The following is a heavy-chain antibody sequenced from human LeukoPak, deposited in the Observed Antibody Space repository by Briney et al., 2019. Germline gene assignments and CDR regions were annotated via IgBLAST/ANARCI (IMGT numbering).Heavy chain of an antibody. CDR1: GFTFSSYA. D-gene: IGHD3-22*01. CDR2: ISGSGGST. Sequence: GGSLRLSCAASGFTFSSYAMSWVRQAPGKGLEWVSAISGSGGSTYYADSVKGRFTISRDNSKNTLYLQMNSLRAEGTAVYYCAKDLRPYYYDSSGYFDYWGQGTLVTVSS. J-gene: IGHJ4*02. CDR3: AKDLRPYYYDSSGYFDY. V-gene: IGHV3-23*01.